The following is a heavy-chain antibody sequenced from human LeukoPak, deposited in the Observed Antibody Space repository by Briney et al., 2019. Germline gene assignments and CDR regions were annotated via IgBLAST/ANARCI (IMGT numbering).Heavy chain of an antibody. CDR1: GYTFTSYG. CDR3: ARDRYAWELLGDFDY. Sequence: ASVKVSCKASGYTFTSYGISWVRQAPGQGLEWMGWISAYNGNTNYAQKLRGRVTMTTDTSTSTAYMELRSLRSDDTAVYYCARDRYAWELLGDFDYWGQGTLVTVSS. V-gene: IGHV1-18*01. D-gene: IGHD1-26*01. J-gene: IGHJ4*02. CDR2: ISAYNGNT.